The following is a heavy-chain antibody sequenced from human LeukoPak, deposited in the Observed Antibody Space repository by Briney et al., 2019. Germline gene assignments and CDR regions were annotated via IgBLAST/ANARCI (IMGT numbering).Heavy chain of an antibody. D-gene: IGHD5-18*01. V-gene: IGHV3-15*01. CDR2: IKRKSDGETT. Sequence: GGSLRLSCAASGFGFSYAWMSWVRQAPGKGPEWIGRIKRKSDGETTDYAAPVKGRFTVSRDDSKNTLFLQMNSLKTEDTAFYYCTTAPSGYAYMNGWHLDYWGQGALVTVSS. CDR3: TTAPSGYAYMNGWHLDY. CDR1: GFGFSYAW. J-gene: IGHJ4*02.